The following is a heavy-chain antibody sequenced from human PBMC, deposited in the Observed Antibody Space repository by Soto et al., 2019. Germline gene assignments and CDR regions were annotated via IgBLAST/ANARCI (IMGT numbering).Heavy chain of an antibody. CDR2: ISAYNGNT. CDR3: ARGSPYDGWGGYFPMQGYYSYGMDV. J-gene: IGHJ6*02. V-gene: IGHV1-18*01. CDR1: GYTFTSYG. D-gene: IGHD3-3*01. Sequence: GASVKVSCKASGYTFTSYGISWVRQAPGQGLEWMGWISAYNGNTNYAQKLQGRVTMTTDTSTSTAYMEVRRLRSDDTAVYYCARGSPYDGWGGYFPMQGYYSYGMDVWGQGTTVNVSS.